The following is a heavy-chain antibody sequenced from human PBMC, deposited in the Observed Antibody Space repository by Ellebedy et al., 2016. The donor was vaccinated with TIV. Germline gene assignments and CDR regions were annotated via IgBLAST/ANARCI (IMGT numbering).Heavy chain of an antibody. CDR2: LSSYNGNT. Sequence: AASVKVSCKASGYTFTSYGISWVRQAPGRGLEWMGWLSSYNGNTKYAQKFQGRVTMTTDTSTSTTYMELRGLRSDDTALYYCARIGGGVSVTSFDVWGQGTIVTVSS. V-gene: IGHV1-18*04. CDR3: ARIGGGVSVTSFDV. J-gene: IGHJ3*01. CDR1: GYTFTSYG. D-gene: IGHD3-16*01.